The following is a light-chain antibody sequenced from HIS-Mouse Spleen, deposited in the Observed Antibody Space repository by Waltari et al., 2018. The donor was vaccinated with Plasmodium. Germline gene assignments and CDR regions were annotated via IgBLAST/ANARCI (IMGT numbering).Light chain of an antibody. J-gene: IGKJ3*01. CDR1: QSVSSN. V-gene: IGKV3-15*01. CDR3: QQYNNWSFT. Sequence: EIVMTQSPATLSVSPGERATLPCRASQSVSSNLAVYQQKPGQAPRLLSYGASTRATGIPARFSGSGSGTEFTLTISSLQSEDFAVYYCQQYNNWSFTFGPGTKVDIK. CDR2: GAS.